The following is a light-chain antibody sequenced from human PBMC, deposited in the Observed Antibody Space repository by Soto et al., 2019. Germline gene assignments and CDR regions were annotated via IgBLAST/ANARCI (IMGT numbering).Light chain of an antibody. V-gene: IGLV3-21*02. J-gene: IGLJ2*01. CDR1: NIGSKS. CDR3: HVWDISAEQVV. Sequence: LTQPPSVSVAPGQTATVTCGADNIGSKSVHWYQKKAGQAPLLVVFADSDRPPGIPARFSAFNSGNTATLTISMVEDGDEADYYCHVWDISAEQVVFGGGTKVTVL. CDR2: ADS.